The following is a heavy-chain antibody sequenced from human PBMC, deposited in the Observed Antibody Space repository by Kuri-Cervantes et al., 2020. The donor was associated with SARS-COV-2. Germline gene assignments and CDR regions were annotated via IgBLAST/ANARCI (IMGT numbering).Heavy chain of an antibody. D-gene: IGHD6-6*01. CDR3: ARDSSSPQLYYYYYYMDV. Sequence: LVKVSCKASGGTFSSYAISWVRQAPGQGLEWMGRIIPILGTANYAQKFQGRVTITADKSTSTAYMELSSLRSEDTAVYYCARDSSSPQLYYYYYYMDVWGKGTTVTVSS. V-gene: IGHV1-69*04. CDR1: GGTFSSYA. J-gene: IGHJ6*03. CDR2: IIPILGTA.